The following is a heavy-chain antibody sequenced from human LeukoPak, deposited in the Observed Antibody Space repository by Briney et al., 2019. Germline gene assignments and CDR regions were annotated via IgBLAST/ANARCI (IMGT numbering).Heavy chain of an antibody. CDR3: ARGLLAVPMGY. V-gene: IGHV3-7*01. D-gene: IGHD4/OR15-4a*01. Sequence: GGSLRLSCAASGFTFSNYWMTWVRQAPGKGLEWVANIKQDGSEKYYVDSVKGRFTISRDNAKNSLYLQMNSLRAEDTAVYYCARGLLAVPMGYRGQGTLVTVSS. CDR2: IKQDGSEK. CDR1: GFTFSNYW. J-gene: IGHJ4*02.